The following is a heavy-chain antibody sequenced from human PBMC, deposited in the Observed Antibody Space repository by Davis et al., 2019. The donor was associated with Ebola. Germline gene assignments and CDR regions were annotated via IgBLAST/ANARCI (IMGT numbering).Heavy chain of an antibody. CDR3: ARSRNHYYYYGMDV. V-gene: IGHV4-34*01. J-gene: IGHJ6*02. CDR1: GGSFSGYY. CDR2: INHSGST. D-gene: IGHD3-10*01. Sequence: SETLSLTCAVYGGSFSGYYWSWIRQPPGKRLEWIGEINHSGSTNYNPSLKSRVTISVDTSKNQFSLKLSSVTAADTAVYYCARSRNHYYYYGMDVWGQGTTVTVSS.